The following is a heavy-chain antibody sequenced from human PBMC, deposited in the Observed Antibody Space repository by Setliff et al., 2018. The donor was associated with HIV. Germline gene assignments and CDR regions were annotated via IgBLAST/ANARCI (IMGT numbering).Heavy chain of an antibody. Sequence: GGSLRLSCVGSGFTFSKTWMSWVRQAPGKGLEWVANIKEDGSETFYVDSVKGRFTISRDKSRNSLYLQMNSLRAEDTAVYYCARDLWNYGIDSWGQGTLVTVSS. D-gene: IGHD1-7*01. V-gene: IGHV3-7*03. CDR1: GFTFSKTW. J-gene: IGHJ5*01. CDR3: ARDLWNYGIDS. CDR2: IKEDGSET.